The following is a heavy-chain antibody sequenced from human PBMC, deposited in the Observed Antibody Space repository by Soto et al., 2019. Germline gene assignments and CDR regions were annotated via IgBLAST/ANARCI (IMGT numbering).Heavy chain of an antibody. CDR1: GYTFTSYG. V-gene: IGHV1-18*01. J-gene: IGHJ4*02. CDR3: XXXXXXXALDX. CDR2: ISADNGNT. Sequence: QVQLVQSGAEVKKPGASVKVSCKASGYTFTSYGISWVRQAPGQGLEWMGWISADNGNTNYAQKLQGRVTMTTDTSTSTAYMELXSXRSXDTXXYXXXXXXXXXALDXWGQGTLVTVSS.